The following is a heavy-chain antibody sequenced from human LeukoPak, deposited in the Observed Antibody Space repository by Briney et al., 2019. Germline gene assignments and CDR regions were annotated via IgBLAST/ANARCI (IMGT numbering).Heavy chain of an antibody. D-gene: IGHD1-26*01. CDR3: AGGPYREVRLSHTNAFDI. J-gene: IGHJ3*02. Sequence: PGGSLRLSCAASGFTFSSYWMSWVRQAPGKGLEWVANIKQDGSEKYYVDSVKGRFTISRDNAKNSLYLQMNSLRAEDTAVYYCAGGPYREVRLSHTNAFDIWGQGTMVTVSS. V-gene: IGHV3-7*01. CDR2: IKQDGSEK. CDR1: GFTFSSYW.